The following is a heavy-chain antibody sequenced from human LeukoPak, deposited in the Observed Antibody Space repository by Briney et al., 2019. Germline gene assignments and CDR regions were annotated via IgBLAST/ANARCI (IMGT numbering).Heavy chain of an antibody. CDR2: ISWNSGSI. Sequence: PGGSLRLSCAASGFTFSNYAMGWVRQAPGKGLEWVSGISWNSGSIGYADSVKGRFTISRDNAKNSLYLQMNSLRAEDTAVYYCARVYIAEDYWGQGTLVTISS. CDR1: GFTFSNYA. D-gene: IGHD2-15*01. J-gene: IGHJ4*02. V-gene: IGHV3-9*01. CDR3: ARVYIAEDY.